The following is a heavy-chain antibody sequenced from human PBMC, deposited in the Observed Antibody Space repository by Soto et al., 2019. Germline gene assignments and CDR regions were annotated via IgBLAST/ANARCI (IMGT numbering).Heavy chain of an antibody. V-gene: IGHV1-69*01. CDR3: AGSGTTTSGSYYYYYGMDV. Sequence: VQLVQSGAEVKKPGSSVKVSCKASGGTFSSYAISWVRQAPGQGLEWMGGIIPIFGTANYAQKFQGRVTITADESTSTAYMELSSLRSEDTAVYYCAGSGTTTSGSYYYYYGMDVWGQGTTVTVSS. CDR2: IIPIFGTA. J-gene: IGHJ6*02. D-gene: IGHD1-7*01. CDR1: GGTFSSYA.